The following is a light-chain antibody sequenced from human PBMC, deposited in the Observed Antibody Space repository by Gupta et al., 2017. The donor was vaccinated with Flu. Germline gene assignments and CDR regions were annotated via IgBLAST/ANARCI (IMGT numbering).Light chain of an antibody. Sequence: DTVMTQSPAIVSVSPGQRVTLSCRASQTVTTNLAWYQQKPGQAPRLLIYDTSARATGIPARFSGSRSETEFTLTIISLQSEESGVDYCQQYNNRPPWTFGQGTKVEIK. V-gene: IGKV3-15*01. CDR3: QQYNNRPPWT. CDR1: QTVTTN. J-gene: IGKJ1*01. CDR2: DTS.